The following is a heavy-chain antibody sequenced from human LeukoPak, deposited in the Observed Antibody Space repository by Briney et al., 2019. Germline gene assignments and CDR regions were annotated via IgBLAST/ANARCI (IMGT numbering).Heavy chain of an antibody. CDR2: ISAHYGNT. D-gene: IGHD4-17*01. J-gene: IGHJ3*01. CDR3: ARERPTDNAFDL. CDR1: DYTFTNYG. Sequence: ASVTVSYKASDYTFTNYGISWVRQAPGQGLEWMGWISAHYGNTNYAQKLQGRVTMTTDTSTSTVYMELRGLRSDDTAVYYCARERPTDNAFDLWGQRTMVTVSS. V-gene: IGHV1-18*01.